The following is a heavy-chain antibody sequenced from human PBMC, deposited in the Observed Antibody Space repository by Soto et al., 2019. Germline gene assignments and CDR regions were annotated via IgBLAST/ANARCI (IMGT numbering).Heavy chain of an antibody. CDR1: GVSMRNSY. CDR2: ISTSGNT. J-gene: IGHJ5*02. V-gene: IGHV4-4*07. D-gene: IGHD3-16*01. CDR3: ARGGGVPALGDP. Sequence: PSETLSLTXSVSGVSMRNSYWTWIRQSAGKGLEWIGRISTSGNTNYNPSLNSRLTMSVDTSKNQVSLKLTSVTAADTAVYYCARGGGVPALGDPWGQGTLVTVSS.